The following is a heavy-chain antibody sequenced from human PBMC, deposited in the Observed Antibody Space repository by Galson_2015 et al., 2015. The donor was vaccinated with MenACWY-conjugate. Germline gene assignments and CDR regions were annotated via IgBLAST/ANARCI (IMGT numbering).Heavy chain of an antibody. D-gene: IGHD3-10*02. CDR1: GDSVSSNNAA. J-gene: IGHJ4*02. CDR3: AREVMFSRNFYAIDY. V-gene: IGHV6-1*01. CDR2: TYFKSKWYN. Sequence: CAISGDSVSSNNAAWNWIRQSPSRGLEWLGSTYFKSKWYNDYAASVKSRLTINPDTSKNLISLQLNSVTPEDTAVYYCAREVMFSRNFYAIDYWGQGTRVTVSS.